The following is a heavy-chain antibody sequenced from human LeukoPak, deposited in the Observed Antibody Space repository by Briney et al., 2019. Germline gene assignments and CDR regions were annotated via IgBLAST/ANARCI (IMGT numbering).Heavy chain of an antibody. CDR3: ASSGAANWFDP. Sequence: PGGSLRLSCAASGFTFSNSAMTWVRRAPGKGLEWVSAISGSGGSTYYAHSVKGRFTISRDNSKNTLYLQMNSLRVDDAAVYYCASSGAANWFDPWGQGTLVTVSS. D-gene: IGHD3-10*01. V-gene: IGHV3-23*01. CDR1: GFTFSNSA. CDR2: ISGSGGST. J-gene: IGHJ5*02.